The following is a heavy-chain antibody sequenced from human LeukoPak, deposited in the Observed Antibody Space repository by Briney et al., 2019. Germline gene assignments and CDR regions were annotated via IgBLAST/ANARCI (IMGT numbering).Heavy chain of an antibody. CDR1: GGSISSYY. J-gene: IGHJ3*02. Sequence: PSETLSLTCTVSGGSISSYYWSWIRQPPGKGLEWIGYIYYSGSTNYNPSLKSRVTISVDTSKNQFSLKLSSVTAADTAVYYCARRLGRFSSAFDIWGQGTMVTVSS. D-gene: IGHD2-21*01. CDR3: ARRLGRFSSAFDI. V-gene: IGHV4-59*01. CDR2: IYYSGST.